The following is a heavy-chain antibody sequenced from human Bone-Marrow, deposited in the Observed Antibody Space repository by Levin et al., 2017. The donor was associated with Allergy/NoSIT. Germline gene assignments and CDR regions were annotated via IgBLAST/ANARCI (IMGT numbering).Heavy chain of an antibody. Sequence: MPGGSLRLSCAASGFTFSTRSMNWVRQAPGRGLEWVASISGSSSLRYYTASMRDRLTISRDNAKNSLYLQMDNLRVEDTAVYFFVRGERRDFWGQGTLLIVSS. CDR3: VRGERRDF. D-gene: IGHD1-1*01. CDR2: ISGSSSLR. CDR1: GFTFSTRS. V-gene: IGHV3-21*01. J-gene: IGHJ4*02.